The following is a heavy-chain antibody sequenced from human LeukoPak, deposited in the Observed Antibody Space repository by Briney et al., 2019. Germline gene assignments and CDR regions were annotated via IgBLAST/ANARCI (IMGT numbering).Heavy chain of an antibody. J-gene: IGHJ4*02. CDR1: GFTFSNYT. V-gene: IGHV3-21*01. CDR3: ARDLLAVAAMGVALDY. CDR2: ISSRSSYI. D-gene: IGHD6-19*01. Sequence: PGGSLRLSCAASGFTFSNYTMNWVRQAPGKGLEWVSSISSRSSYIYYADSLKGRFTISRDNAKNSLYLQMHSLRAEDTAVYYCARDLLAVAAMGVALDYWGQGTLVTVSS.